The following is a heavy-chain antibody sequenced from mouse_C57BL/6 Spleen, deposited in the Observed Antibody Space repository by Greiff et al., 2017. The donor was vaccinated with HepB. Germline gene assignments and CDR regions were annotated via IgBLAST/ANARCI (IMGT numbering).Heavy chain of an antibody. CDR2: SRNKANDYTT. CDR3: ARDAVYYYGSSYLYYAMDY. CDR1: GFTFSDFY. V-gene: IGHV7-1*01. D-gene: IGHD1-1*01. Sequence: EVQLMESGGGLVQSGRSLRLSCATSGFTFSDFYMEWVRQAPGKGLEWIAASRNKANDYTTEYSASVKGRFIVSRDTSQSILYLQMNALRAEDTAIYYCARDAVYYYGSSYLYYAMDYWGQGTSVTVSS. J-gene: IGHJ4*01.